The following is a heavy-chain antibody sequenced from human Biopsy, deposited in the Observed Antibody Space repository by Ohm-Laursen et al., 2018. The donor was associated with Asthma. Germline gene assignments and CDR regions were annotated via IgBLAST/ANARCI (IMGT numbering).Heavy chain of an antibody. CDR2: ISSGGGTI. V-gene: IGHV3-23*01. CDR3: AKVGHGYGDYVGYLDP. D-gene: IGHD4-17*01. CDR1: GFTLSSYA. J-gene: IGHJ5*02. Sequence: LSLTCAATGFTLSSYAIHWVRQAPGKGLEWVSVISSGGGTINYADAVKGRFTISRNISTNTVYLQMDSLSADDTAVYYCAKVGHGYGDYVGYLDPWGQGTLVTVSS.